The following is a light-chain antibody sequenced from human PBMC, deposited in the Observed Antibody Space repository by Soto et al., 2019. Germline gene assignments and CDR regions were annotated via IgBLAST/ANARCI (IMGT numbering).Light chain of an antibody. Sequence: EIVLTQSTGTLSLSPGERATLSCRASQSVSSSYLAWYQQKPGQAPRVLIYGTSTRATGIPDRFSVSGSGTDFTLTISRLEPEDFAEYYCQHYGTSPPCTFGQGTKLDIK. CDR2: GTS. J-gene: IGKJ2*02. CDR3: QHYGTSPPCT. V-gene: IGKV3-20*01. CDR1: QSVSSSY.